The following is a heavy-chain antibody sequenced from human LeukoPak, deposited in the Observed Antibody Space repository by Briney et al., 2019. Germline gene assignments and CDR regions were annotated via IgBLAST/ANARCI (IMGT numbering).Heavy chain of an antibody. D-gene: IGHD5-24*01. J-gene: IGHJ5*02. V-gene: IGHV1-2*02. CDR3: ARDEMGDSGEVWYNWFDP. CDR2: INPNSGGT. Sequence: ASVKVSCKASGYTFTGYYMHWVRQAPGQGLEWMGWINPNSGGTNYAQKFQGRVTMTRDTSISTAYMELSRLRSDDTAVYYCARDEMGDSGEVWYNWFDPWGQGTLVTVSS. CDR1: GYTFTGYY.